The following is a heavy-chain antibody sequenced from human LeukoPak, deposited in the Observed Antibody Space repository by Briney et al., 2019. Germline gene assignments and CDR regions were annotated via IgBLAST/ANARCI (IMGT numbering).Heavy chain of an antibody. Sequence: GGSLRLSCAASGFTFSSYAMNWVRQAPGKGLEWVSGISGNGGSTYYADSVKGRFTISRDNSKNTLYLQMNSLRAEDTAVYYCAKNRVTMIVVAPFDYWGQGTLVTVSS. CDR1: GFTFSSYA. D-gene: IGHD3-22*01. CDR2: ISGNGGST. V-gene: IGHV3-23*01. J-gene: IGHJ4*02. CDR3: AKNRVTMIVVAPFDY.